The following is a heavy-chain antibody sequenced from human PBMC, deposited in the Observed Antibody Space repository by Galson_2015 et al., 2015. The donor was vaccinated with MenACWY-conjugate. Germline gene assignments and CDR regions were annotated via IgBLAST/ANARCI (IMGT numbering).Heavy chain of an antibody. CDR1: GLTFTIYS. V-gene: IGHV3-74*03. J-gene: IGHJ4*02. CDR3: ARDRTVVVVAARITTFDY. D-gene: IGHD2-15*01. Sequence: SLRLSCAASGLTFTIYSIHWVRQAPGQGPVWVSRLKSDGTTTYADLVKGRFTISGDHAKNMFYLQMNSLRAEDTAVYYCARDRTVVVVAARITTFDYWGQGTLVTVSS. CDR2: LKSDGTT.